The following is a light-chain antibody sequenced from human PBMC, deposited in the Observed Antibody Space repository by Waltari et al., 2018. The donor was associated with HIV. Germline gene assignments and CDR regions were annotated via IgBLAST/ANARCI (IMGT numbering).Light chain of an antibody. J-gene: IGLJ2*01. CDR1: SANIRTNF. V-gene: IGLV1-51*02. Sequence: QSVLTQPPSVSAAPGQTVTISCSGSSANIRTNFVSWYQQLPGTAPKLLIYESNKRPSGIPDRFCGSKSGTSATLGITGLQTGDEADYYCATWDSSLSVGVVFGGGTKLTVL. CDR2: ESN. CDR3: ATWDSSLSVGVV.